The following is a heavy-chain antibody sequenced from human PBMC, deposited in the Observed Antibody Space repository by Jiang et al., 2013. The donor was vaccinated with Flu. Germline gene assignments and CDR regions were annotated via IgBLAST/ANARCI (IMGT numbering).Heavy chain of an antibody. CDR1: GGSFSGYY. V-gene: IGHV4-34*01. CDR2: INHSGST. J-gene: IGHJ3*02. D-gene: IGHD2-15*01. Sequence: TCAVYGGSFSGYYWSWIRQPPGKGLEWIGEINHSGSTNYNPSLKSRVTISVDTSKNQFSLKLSSVTAADTAVYYCARGRFTGYCSGGSCSRLDDAFDIWGQGTMVTVSS. CDR3: ARGRFTGYCSGGSCSRLDDAFDI.